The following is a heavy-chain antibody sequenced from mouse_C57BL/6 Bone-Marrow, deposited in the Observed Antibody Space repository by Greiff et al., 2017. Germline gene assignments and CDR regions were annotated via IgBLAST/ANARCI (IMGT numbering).Heavy chain of an antibody. D-gene: IGHD1-1*01. CDR3: TRDHPTTVVKDY. CDR2: ISSGGDYI. J-gene: IGHJ2*01. Sequence: DVKLVESGEGLVKPGGSLKLSCAASGFTFSSYAMSWVRQTPEKRLEWVAYISSGGDYIYYADTVKGRFTISSDNARNTLYLQMSMMKYEDTAMYYCTRDHPTTVVKDYWGQGTTLTVSS. V-gene: IGHV5-9-1*02. CDR1: GFTFSSYA.